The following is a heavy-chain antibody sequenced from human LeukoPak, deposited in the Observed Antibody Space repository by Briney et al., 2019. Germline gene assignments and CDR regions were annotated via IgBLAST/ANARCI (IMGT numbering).Heavy chain of an antibody. J-gene: IGHJ4*02. CDR2: IYYSGST. Sequence: SETLSLTCSVSGGSISSYYWSWIRQPPGKGLEWIGYIYYSGSTNFNPSLKSRVSISVDTSKNQFSLKLSSVTAADTAVYYCARGYSSVVYWGQGTLVTVSS. V-gene: IGHV4-59*08. CDR3: ARGYSSVVY. D-gene: IGHD6-19*01. CDR1: GGSISSYY.